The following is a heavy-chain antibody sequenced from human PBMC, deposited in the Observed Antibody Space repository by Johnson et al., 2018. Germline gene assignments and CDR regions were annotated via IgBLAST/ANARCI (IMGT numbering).Heavy chain of an antibody. CDR1: GYTLTSYD. D-gene: IGHD4-17*01. Sequence: QVQLVESGAEVKKPGASVKVSCKASGYTLTSYDINWVRQATGQGLEWVGWMNPNSGHTGYAQKFQGRVTMTRNTSISTAYMEMSSLKSEDTAVYYCAREGYGDKDAFDIWGQGTTVTVSS. V-gene: IGHV1-8*01. CDR2: MNPNSGHT. J-gene: IGHJ3*02. CDR3: AREGYGDKDAFDI.